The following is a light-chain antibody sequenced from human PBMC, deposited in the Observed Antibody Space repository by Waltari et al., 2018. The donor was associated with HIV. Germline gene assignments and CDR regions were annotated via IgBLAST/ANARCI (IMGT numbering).Light chain of an antibody. CDR3: SSYAGSNNWVV. CDR1: SSDVGGYKY. J-gene: IGLJ2*01. CDR2: DVS. V-gene: IGLV2-8*01. Sequence: QSALTQPPSASGSPGQSVTISCTGTSSDVGGYKYVSLYQQHPGKAPNLMIYDVSKRPSGVPDRFSGSKSGNTASLTVSGLQAEDEADYYCSSYAGSNNWVVFGGGTKLTVL.